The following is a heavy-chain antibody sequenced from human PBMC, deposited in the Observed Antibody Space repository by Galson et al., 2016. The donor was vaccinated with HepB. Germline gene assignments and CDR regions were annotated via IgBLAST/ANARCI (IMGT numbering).Heavy chain of an antibody. CDR2: VVPVLGTP. CDR3: ATSTSTWYGDAY. D-gene: IGHD6-13*01. J-gene: IGHJ4*02. Sequence: SVKVSCKASGGNFNKNVISWVRQAPGQGLEWMGGVVPVLGTPYYTQKFQDTITISADISTTTSYMELTNLKSDDTAVYFCATSTSTWYGDAYWGQGTLVTVSS. V-gene: IGHV1-69*10. CDR1: GGNFNKNV.